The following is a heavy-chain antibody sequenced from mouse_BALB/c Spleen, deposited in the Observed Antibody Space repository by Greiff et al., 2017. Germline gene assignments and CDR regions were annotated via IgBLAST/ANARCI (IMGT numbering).Heavy chain of an antibody. CDR3: ARSGWLLRVDY. Sequence: QAQLQQSGAELMKPGASVKISCKATGYTFSSYWIEWVKQRPGHGLEWIGEILPGSGSTNYNEKFKGKATFTADTSSNTAYMQLSSLTSEDSAVYYCARSGWLLRVDYWGQGTTLTVSS. J-gene: IGHJ2*01. D-gene: IGHD2-3*01. CDR2: ILPGSGST. CDR1: GYTFSSYW. V-gene: IGHV1-9*01.